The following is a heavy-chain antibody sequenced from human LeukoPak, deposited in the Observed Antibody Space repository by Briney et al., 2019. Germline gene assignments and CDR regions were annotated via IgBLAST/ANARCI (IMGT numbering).Heavy chain of an antibody. Sequence: GGSLRLSCAASGFSLSYYWMSWVRQAPGRGLEWVANIKPDGSEKYYVDSVKGRFTISRDNAKNSLYLEMNNLGAEDTAVYYCATKAYCGGDCHSRYFQHWGQGTLVTVSS. V-gene: IGHV3-7*03. CDR2: IKPDGSEK. D-gene: IGHD2-21*02. CDR3: ATKAYCGGDCHSRYFQH. J-gene: IGHJ1*01. CDR1: GFSLSYYW.